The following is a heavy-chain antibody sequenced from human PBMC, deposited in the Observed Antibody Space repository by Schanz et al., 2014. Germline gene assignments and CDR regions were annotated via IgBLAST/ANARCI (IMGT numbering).Heavy chain of an antibody. J-gene: IGHJ4*02. CDR2: IYYSGNT. D-gene: IGHD4-17*01. CDR3: AGMATVTYFDF. Sequence: QVQLQESGPGLVKPSDTLSLTCAVSGYSISRSNWWGWISQPPGKGLEFIGYIYYSGNTYYNPSLKTRITMSLYTSKNQFSLKLASVTAVDTAVYYCAGMATVTYFDFWGQGALVTVSS. V-gene: IGHV4-28*01. CDR1: GYSISRSNW.